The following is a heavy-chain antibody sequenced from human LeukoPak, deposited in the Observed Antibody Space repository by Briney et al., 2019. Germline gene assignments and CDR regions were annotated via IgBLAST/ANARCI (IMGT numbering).Heavy chain of an antibody. D-gene: IGHD6-13*01. CDR2: ISAYNGNT. J-gene: IGHJ3*02. CDR1: GYSFTHKC. CDR3: ARGGCAAAALGEAFDI. Sequence: ASVKVPCQPSGYSFTHKCIILVGQAPGQGLEWMGWISAYNGNTNYAQKLQGRVTMTTGTSTSTAYMELRSLRSDDTAVYYCARGGCAAAALGEAFDIWGQGTMVTVSS. V-gene: IGHV1-18*01.